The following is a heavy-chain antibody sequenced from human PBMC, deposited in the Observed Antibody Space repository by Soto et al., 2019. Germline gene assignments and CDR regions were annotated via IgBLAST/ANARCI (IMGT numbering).Heavy chain of an antibody. CDR3: ASGLASEKVDS. J-gene: IGHJ4*02. D-gene: IGHD3-10*01. CDR1: GDSSSSYY. V-gene: IGHV4-59*08. Sequence: SETLSLTCTVSGDSSSSYYWSWIRQPPGKGLEYIGYIYYSGSTSYNPSLKSRVTISVDTSKNQFSLKLSSVTAADTAIYYCASGLASEKVDSWGQGTLVTVSS. CDR2: IYYSGST.